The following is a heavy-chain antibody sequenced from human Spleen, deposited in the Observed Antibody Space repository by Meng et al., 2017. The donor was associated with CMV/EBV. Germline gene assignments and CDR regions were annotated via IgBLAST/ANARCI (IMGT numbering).Heavy chain of an antibody. Sequence: ASVKVSCKASGYTFTGYYMHWVRQAPGQGLEWMGWMNPNNGGTNYAQKFQGRVTMTRDTSISTVFMELSRLRSEDTAVYYCARDPRYNYGYMTSSRPYNYFDPWGQGALVTVSS. J-gene: IGHJ5*02. CDR2: MNPNNGGT. CDR3: ARDPRYNYGYMTSSRPYNYFDP. D-gene: IGHD5-18*01. V-gene: IGHV1-2*02. CDR1: GYTFTGYY.